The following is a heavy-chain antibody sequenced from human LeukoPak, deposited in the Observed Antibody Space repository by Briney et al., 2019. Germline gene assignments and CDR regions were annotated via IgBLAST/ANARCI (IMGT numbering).Heavy chain of an antibody. J-gene: IGHJ4*02. D-gene: IGHD3-9*01. Sequence: ASVKVSCKASGGTFSSYAISWVRQAPGQGLEWMGWISAYNGNTNYAQKLQGRVTMTTDTSTSTAYMELRSLRSDDTAVYYCAVSIFSDYWGQGTLVTVSS. CDR2: ISAYNGNT. V-gene: IGHV1-18*01. CDR3: AVSIFSDY. CDR1: GGTFSSYA.